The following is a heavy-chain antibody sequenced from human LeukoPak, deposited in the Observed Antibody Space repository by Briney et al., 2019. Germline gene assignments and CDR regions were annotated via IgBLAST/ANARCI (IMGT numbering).Heavy chain of an antibody. Sequence: GESLKISCKGSGYSFTNYWIGWVRQMPGKGLEWMGTIYPGNSDTRCSPSFQGQVTISADKPISTAYLQWSSLKASDTAMYYCILAADGFDYWGQGTLVTVSS. J-gene: IGHJ4*02. CDR2: IYPGNSDT. CDR1: GYSFTNYW. V-gene: IGHV5-51*04. CDR3: ILAADGFDY. D-gene: IGHD6-13*01.